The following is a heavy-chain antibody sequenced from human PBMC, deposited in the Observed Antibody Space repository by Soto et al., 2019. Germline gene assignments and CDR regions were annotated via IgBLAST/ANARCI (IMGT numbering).Heavy chain of an antibody. CDR3: GKDRAAGDYYYYYGMDV. D-gene: IGHD6-13*01. J-gene: IGHJ6*02. Sequence: PGGSLRLSCAASGFTFSSYAMSWVRQAPGKGLEWVSAISGSGGSTYYADSVKGRFTISRDNSKNTLYLQMNSLRAEDTAVYYCGKDRAAGDYYYYYGMDVWGQGTTVTVSS. V-gene: IGHV3-23*01. CDR1: GFTFSSYA. CDR2: ISGSGGST.